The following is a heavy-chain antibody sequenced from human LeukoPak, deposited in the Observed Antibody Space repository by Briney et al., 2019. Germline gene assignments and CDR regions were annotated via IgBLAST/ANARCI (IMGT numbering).Heavy chain of an antibody. CDR1: GFTVSSNY. D-gene: IGHD2-15*01. V-gene: IGHV3-53*04. Sequence: GGSLRLSCAASGFTVSSNYMSWVRQAPGKGLEWVSVIYSGGSTYYADSVKGRFTISRHNSKNTLYLQMNSLRAEDTAVYYCAREYCSGGSCYGGMDAWGQGTTVTVYS. J-gene: IGHJ6*02. CDR3: AREYCSGGSCYGGMDA. CDR2: IYSGGST.